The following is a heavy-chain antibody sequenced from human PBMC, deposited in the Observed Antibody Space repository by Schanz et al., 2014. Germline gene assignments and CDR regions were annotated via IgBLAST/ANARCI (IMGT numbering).Heavy chain of an antibody. CDR2: ISWNSGTI. J-gene: IGHJ4*02. CDR1: GFTFDKYA. Sequence: EVQLVESGGGLVQPGKSLRLSCAASGFTFDKYAMHWVRQAPGKGLEWVSVISWNSGTIGYADSVKGRFTISRDNAKNSLYLQMNSLRAEDTAVYYCARPPHDSSGYYPFDYWGQGTLVTVSS. D-gene: IGHD3-22*01. CDR3: ARPPHDSSGYYPFDY. V-gene: IGHV3-9*01.